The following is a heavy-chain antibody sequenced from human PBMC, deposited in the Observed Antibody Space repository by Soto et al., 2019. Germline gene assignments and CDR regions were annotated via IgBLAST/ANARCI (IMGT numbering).Heavy chain of an antibody. J-gene: IGHJ4*02. CDR1: GGTFSSYA. CDR3: ARGDYDSSGYYYATAYYFDY. V-gene: IGHV1-69*01. Sequence: QVQLVQSGAEVKKPGSSVKVSCKASGGTFSSYAISWVRQAPGQGLEWMGGIIPIFGTANYAQKFQGRVTITADESTSTAYMELSSLRSEDTAVYYCARGDYDSSGYYYATAYYFDYWGQGTLVTVSS. D-gene: IGHD3-22*01. CDR2: IIPIFGTA.